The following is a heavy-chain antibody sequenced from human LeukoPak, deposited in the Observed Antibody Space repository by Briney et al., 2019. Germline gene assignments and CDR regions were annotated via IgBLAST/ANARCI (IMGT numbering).Heavy chain of an antibody. CDR1: GFRLSDYY. D-gene: IGHD6-13*01. V-gene: IGHV1-2*02. J-gene: IGHJ4*02. Sequence: ASVKVSCKTSGFRLSDYYLHWVRQAPGQGLEWMGWIRGDTGDTDSPQKFQGRVTMTRDTSSNTAYMELSRLTFDDTAMYFCARVRGNSCDYWGQGTLVTVSS. CDR3: ARVRGNSCDY. CDR2: IRGDTGDT.